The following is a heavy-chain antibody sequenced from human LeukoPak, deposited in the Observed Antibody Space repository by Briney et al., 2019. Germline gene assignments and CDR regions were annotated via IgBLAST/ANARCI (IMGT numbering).Heavy chain of an antibody. V-gene: IGHV3-48*04. Sequence: GGSLRLSCAASGFSFTSAWMSWVRQAPGKGLEWVSYISSSGSTIYYADSVKGRFTISRDNAKNSLYLQMNSLRAEDTAVYYCARGGTLEYFQHWGQGTLVTVSS. CDR2: ISSSGSTI. CDR3: ARGGTLEYFQH. J-gene: IGHJ1*01. CDR1: GFSFTSAW.